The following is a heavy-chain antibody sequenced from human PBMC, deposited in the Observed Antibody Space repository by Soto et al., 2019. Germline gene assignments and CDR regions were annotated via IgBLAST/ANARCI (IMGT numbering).Heavy chain of an antibody. CDR1: GDSVSSNSAA. D-gene: IGHD1-26*01. CDR2: TYYRSKWYI. Sequence: QVQLQQSGPGLVKPSQTLSLTCDISGDSVSSNSAAWNWIRQTPSRCLEWLGRTYYRSKWYINYEVSVKSRITVKTETSKKQFSLQLNSVTPEDTAVYYCARGSWDEVTGHYYMDVWGKGTTVTVSS. CDR3: ARGSWDEVTGHYYMDV. J-gene: IGHJ6*03. V-gene: IGHV6-1*01.